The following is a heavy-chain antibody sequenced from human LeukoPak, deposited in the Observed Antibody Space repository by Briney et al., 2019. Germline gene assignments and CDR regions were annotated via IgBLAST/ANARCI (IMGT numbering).Heavy chain of an antibody. D-gene: IGHD2-15*01. CDR1: GYTFTSYA. CDR2: INAGNGNT. J-gene: IGHJ5*02. V-gene: IGHV1-3*01. CDR3: ARDGCSGGSCYAVRWFDP. Sequence: ASVKVSCKASGYTFTSYAMHWVRQAPGQRLEWMGWINAGNGNTKYSQKLQGRVTITRDTSASTAYMELSSLRSEDTAVYYCARDGCSGGSCYAVRWFDPWGQGTLVTVSS.